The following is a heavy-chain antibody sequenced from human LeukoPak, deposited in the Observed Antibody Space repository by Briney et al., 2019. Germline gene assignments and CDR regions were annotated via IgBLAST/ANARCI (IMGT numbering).Heavy chain of an antibody. CDR1: GYTFTNYY. CDR3: ATTAYYYGSGSYPDFDY. V-gene: IGHV1-46*01. J-gene: IGHJ4*02. CDR2: INPSGGGT. Sequence: GASVKVSCKASGYTFTNYYMHWVRQAPGQGLEWMGIINPSGGGTNYAQKFQGRVTMTRDTSTSTVYMELSSLRSDDTAVYYCATTAYYYGSGSYPDFDYWGQGTLVTVSS. D-gene: IGHD3-10*01.